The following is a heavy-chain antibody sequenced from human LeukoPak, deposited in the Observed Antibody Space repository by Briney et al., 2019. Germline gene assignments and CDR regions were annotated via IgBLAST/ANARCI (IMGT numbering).Heavy chain of an antibody. J-gene: IGHJ4*02. D-gene: IGHD3-10*01. CDR1: GYTLTQHS. Sequence: ASVKVSCKASGYTLTQHSMNWVRQAPGQGLEWMGWIITDTGNPTYAQGFTGRFVFSVDTSVNTAYLQISSLKAEDTAVYYCARDTGFSMVRGILFWGQGTLVTVSS. V-gene: IGHV7-4-1*02. CDR2: IITDTGNP. CDR3: ARDTGFSMVRGILF.